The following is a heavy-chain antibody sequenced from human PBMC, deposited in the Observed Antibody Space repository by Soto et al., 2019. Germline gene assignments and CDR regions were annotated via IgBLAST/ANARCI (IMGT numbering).Heavy chain of an antibody. J-gene: IGHJ3*02. Sequence: HGESLKISCKGSGYSFTSYWISWVRQMPGKGLVWMGRIDPSDSYTNYSPSFQGHVTISADKSISTAYLQWSSLKASDSAMYYCATTYYDILTGYSYDGAFDIWGQGTMVTVS. CDR3: ATTYYDILTGYSYDGAFDI. V-gene: IGHV5-10-1*01. CDR2: IDPSDSYT. CDR1: GYSFTSYW. D-gene: IGHD3-9*01.